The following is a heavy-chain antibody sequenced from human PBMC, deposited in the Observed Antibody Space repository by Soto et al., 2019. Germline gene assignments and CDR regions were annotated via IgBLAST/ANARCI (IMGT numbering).Heavy chain of an antibody. Sequence: QVQLQESGPGLVKPSETLSLTCTVSGGSISSYYWSWIRQPPGKGLEWIGYIYYSGSTNYNPTLKSRVTTLVATSKNQFSLKLSSVTAGDSVVYSCAREYTGYGLDYWGQGTLVTVSS. J-gene: IGHJ4*02. V-gene: IGHV4-59*01. D-gene: IGHD5-12*01. CDR2: IYYSGST. CDR1: GGSISSYY. CDR3: AREYTGYGLDY.